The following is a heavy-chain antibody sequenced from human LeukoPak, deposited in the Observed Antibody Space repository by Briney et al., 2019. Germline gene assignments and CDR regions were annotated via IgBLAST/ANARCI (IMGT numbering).Heavy chain of an antibody. Sequence: SETLSLTCTVSGGSISGYYWSWIRQPPGKGLEWIGYIYHSGSTNYNPSLESRVTISVDTSNNQFSLKLSSVTAADTAVYYCARHGSYNFDFWGQGTLVTVSS. CDR2: IYHSGST. CDR1: GGSISGYY. D-gene: IGHD1-26*01. CDR3: ARHGSYNFDF. J-gene: IGHJ4*02. V-gene: IGHV4-59*08.